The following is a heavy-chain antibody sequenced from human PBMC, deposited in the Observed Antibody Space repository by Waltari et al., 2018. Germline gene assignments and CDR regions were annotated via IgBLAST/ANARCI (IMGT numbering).Heavy chain of an antibody. Sequence: QVQLVESGGGVVQPGRSLGLSCAASGFTFGSYGIYWVRQAPGKGLEWVAVIWYDGSNKYYADSVKGRFTISGDNSKNTLYLQMNSLRAEDTAVYYCARGQSSSWFDAFDIWGQGTMVTVSP. CDR2: IWYDGSNK. J-gene: IGHJ3*02. V-gene: IGHV3-33*01. D-gene: IGHD6-13*01. CDR3: ARGQSSSWFDAFDI. CDR1: GFTFGSYG.